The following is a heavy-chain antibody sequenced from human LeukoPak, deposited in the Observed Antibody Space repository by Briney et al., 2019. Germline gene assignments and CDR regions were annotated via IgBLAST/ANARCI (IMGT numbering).Heavy chain of an antibody. D-gene: IGHD6-19*01. J-gene: IGHJ4*02. V-gene: IGHV3-7*01. Sequence: GGSLRLSCAASGFTFSSYWMSWVRQGPGKGLEWVANIRQDGSERYYVVSVKGRFTISRDNAKNSLYLQMDSLRAEDTAVYYCARDLGKAGGYSSAFDYWGQGTLVTVSS. CDR2: IRQDGSER. CDR1: GFTFSSYW. CDR3: ARDLGKAGGYSSAFDY.